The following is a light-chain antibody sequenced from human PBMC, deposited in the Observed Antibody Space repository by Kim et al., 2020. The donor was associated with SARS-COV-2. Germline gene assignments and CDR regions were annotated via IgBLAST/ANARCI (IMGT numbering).Light chain of an antibody. CDR3: SSYSTVSTHVI. J-gene: IGLJ2*01. Sequence: QSALTQPASVSGSPGQSITISCTGTSSDIGGYDFVSWYQQHPAQAPKLLIYDVIYRPSGLSTRFSGSKSGNTATLIISGLQAEDEADYFCSSYSTVSTHVIFGGGTKVTVL. CDR2: DVI. V-gene: IGLV2-14*03. CDR1: SSDIGGYDF.